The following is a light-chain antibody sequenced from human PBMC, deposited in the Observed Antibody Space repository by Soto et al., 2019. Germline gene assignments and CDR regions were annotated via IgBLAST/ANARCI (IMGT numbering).Light chain of an antibody. CDR2: DVS. J-gene: IGKJ5*01. V-gene: IGKV3-15*01. CDR3: QQYMIRPST. CDR1: QSARSS. Sequence: EGVMAQSPATLSVSTGERAAVYCRASQSARSSLGWYQQKPGQPPSLLIYDVSIRAIGIPGRSKRRGSVSGLTITTNPLHREDVGFYYRQQYMIRPSTCGQGTRLEI.